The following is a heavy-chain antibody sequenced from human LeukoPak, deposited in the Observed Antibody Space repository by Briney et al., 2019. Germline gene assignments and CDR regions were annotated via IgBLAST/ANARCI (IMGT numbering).Heavy chain of an antibody. V-gene: IGHV4-34*01. J-gene: IGHJ5*02. Sequence: SETLSLTCAVYGGSFSGYYWSWIRQPPGKGLEWIGEINHSGSTNYNPSLKSRVTISVDTSKNQFSLKLSSVTAADTAVYYCARGCPRGDIFLWCLGWFDPWGQGTLVTVSS. CDR1: GGSFSGYY. CDR3: ARGCPRGDIFLWCLGWFDP. D-gene: IGHD4/OR15-4a*01. CDR2: INHSGST.